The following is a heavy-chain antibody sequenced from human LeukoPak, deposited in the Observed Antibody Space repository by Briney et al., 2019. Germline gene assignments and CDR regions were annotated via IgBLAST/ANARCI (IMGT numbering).Heavy chain of an antibody. D-gene: IGHD3-22*01. CDR2: ISSSGSTI. CDR1: GFTFSDYY. V-gene: IGHV3-11*01. Sequence: GGSLRLSCAASGFTFSDYYMSWIRQAPGKGLEWVSYISSSGSTIYYADSVKGRFIISRDNAKNSLYLQMNSLRAEDTAVYYCARDGGAYYYDSSGYYYKESYYYYGMDVWGQGTTVTVSS. CDR3: ARDGGAYYYDSSGYYYKESYYYYGMDV. J-gene: IGHJ6*02.